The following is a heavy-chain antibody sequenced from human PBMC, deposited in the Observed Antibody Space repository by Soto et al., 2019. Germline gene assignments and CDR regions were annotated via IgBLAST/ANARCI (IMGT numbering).Heavy chain of an antibody. CDR3: AREQFGELELQRWFDP. V-gene: IGHV1-8*02. Sequence: GASVKVSCKASGGTFSSYAISWVRQAPGQGLEWMGWMNPNSGNTGYAQKFQGRVTMTRNTSISTAYMELSSLRSEDTAVYYCAREQFGELELQRWFDPWGQGTLVTVSS. J-gene: IGHJ5*02. D-gene: IGHD1-7*01. CDR1: GGTFSSYA. CDR2: MNPNSGNT.